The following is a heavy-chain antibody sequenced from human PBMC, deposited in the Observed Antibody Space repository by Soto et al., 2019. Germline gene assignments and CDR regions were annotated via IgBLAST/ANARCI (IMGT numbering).Heavy chain of an antibody. CDR3: ARDSRVYYGSGSSVDG. J-gene: IGHJ4*02. Sequence: GWSLRLSCASSVFTFSDYYMSWIRQAPGKGLEWISYISSSGNTVYYADSVEGRFTISRDNAQNSLYLQMNNLRAEDTAVYYCARDSRVYYGSGSSVDGWGQGTLVTVYS. V-gene: IGHV3-11*01. CDR1: VFTFSDYY. D-gene: IGHD3-10*01. CDR2: ISSSGNTV.